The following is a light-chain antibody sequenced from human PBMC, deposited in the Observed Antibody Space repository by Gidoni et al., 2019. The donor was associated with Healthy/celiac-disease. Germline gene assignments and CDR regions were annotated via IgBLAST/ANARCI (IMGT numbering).Light chain of an antibody. CDR1: QGISSA. Sequence: AIQLTQSPSSLSASVGDSGTITCRASQGISSALAWYQQKPGKAPKLLIYDASSLESGVPSRFSGSGSGTDFTLTISSLQPEDFAIYYCQQFNSYPVTFGGGTKVEIK. CDR2: DAS. J-gene: IGKJ4*01. CDR3: QQFNSYPVT. V-gene: IGKV1-13*02.